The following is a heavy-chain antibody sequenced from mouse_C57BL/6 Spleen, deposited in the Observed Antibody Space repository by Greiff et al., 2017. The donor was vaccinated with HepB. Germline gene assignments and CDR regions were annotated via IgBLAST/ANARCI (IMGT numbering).Heavy chain of an antibody. CDR2: IDTSDSET. CDR3: TRWGGEEDAMDY. J-gene: IGHJ4*01. V-gene: IGHV1-52*01. CDR1: GYTFTSYW. Sequence: QVQLQQSGAELVRPGSSVKLSCTASGYTFTSYWMHWVKQMPLQGLEWMGNIDTSDSETHNTQKLKDKATLTVDKSSSTVYMQISSLTSEDAAVYCGTRWGGEEDAMDYWGQGTSVTVSS.